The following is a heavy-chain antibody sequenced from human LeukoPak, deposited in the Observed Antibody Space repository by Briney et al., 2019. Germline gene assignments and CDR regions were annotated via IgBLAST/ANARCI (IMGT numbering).Heavy chain of an antibody. D-gene: IGHD4-17*01. J-gene: IGHJ4*02. CDR2: ITGSGGGT. V-gene: IGHV3-23*01. CDR3: ARVRDYGDYPPDY. Sequence: PGGSLRLSCATSQFKFNNYGMTWVRQAPGKGLEWVSSITGSGGGTQYADSVQGRFTISRDNAKNSLYLQMNSLRAEDTAVYYCARVRDYGDYPPDYWGQGTLVTVSS. CDR1: QFKFNNYG.